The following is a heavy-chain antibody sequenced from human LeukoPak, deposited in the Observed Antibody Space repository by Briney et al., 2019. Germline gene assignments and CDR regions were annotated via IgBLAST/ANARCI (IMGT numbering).Heavy chain of an antibody. J-gene: IGHJ4*02. CDR2: IYYSGST. CDR1: GGSISSYY. D-gene: IGHD5-18*01. CDR3: AREGRYSYGQDY. V-gene: IGHV4-59*01. Sequence: SETLSLTCTVSGGSISSYYWSWIRQPPGKGLEWIGYIYYSGSTNYNPSLKSRVTISVDTSKNQFSLKLSSVTAADTAVHYCAREGRYSYGQDYWGQETLVTLSS.